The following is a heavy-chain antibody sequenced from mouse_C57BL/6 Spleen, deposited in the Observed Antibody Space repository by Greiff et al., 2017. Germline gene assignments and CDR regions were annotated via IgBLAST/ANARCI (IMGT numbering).Heavy chain of an antibody. V-gene: IGHV1-55*01. CDR1: GYTFTSYW. J-gene: IGHJ4*01. D-gene: IGHD2-5*01. CDR2: IYPGSGST. Sequence: VQLQESGAELVKPGASVKMSCKASGYTFTSYWITWVKQRPGQGLEWIGDIYPGSGSTNYNEKFKSKATLTVDTSSSTAYMQLSSLTSEDSAVYYCARRRNSNYGGYAMDYWGQGTSVTVSS. CDR3: ARRRNSNYGGYAMDY.